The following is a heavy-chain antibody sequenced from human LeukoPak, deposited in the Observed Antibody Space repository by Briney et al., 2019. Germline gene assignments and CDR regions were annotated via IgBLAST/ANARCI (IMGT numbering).Heavy chain of an antibody. D-gene: IGHD6-13*01. V-gene: IGHV1-69*06. Sequence: SVKVSCKASGGTFSSYAISWVRQAPGQGLEWMGGIIPIFGTANYAQKFQGRVTITADKSTSTAYMELSSLRSEDTAVYYCATPGIAAAGTRSYYFDYWGQGTLVTVSS. CDR1: GGTFSSYA. J-gene: IGHJ4*02. CDR3: ATPGIAAAGTRSYYFDY. CDR2: IIPIFGTA.